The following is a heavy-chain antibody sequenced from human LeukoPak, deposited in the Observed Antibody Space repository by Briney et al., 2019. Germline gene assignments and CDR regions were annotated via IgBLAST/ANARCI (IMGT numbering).Heavy chain of an antibody. V-gene: IGHV3-21*01. CDR3: ARGGRESDV. Sequence: GGSLRLSCAASGFTFNSYTMNWVRQAPGKGLEWVSSITTSSTYIYYANSVKGRFNISRDTAKNSLYLQMNSLRAEDTAVYYCARGGRESDVWGPGTTVTVS. CDR1: GFTFNSYT. D-gene: IGHD3-10*01. CDR2: ITTSSTYI. J-gene: IGHJ6*02.